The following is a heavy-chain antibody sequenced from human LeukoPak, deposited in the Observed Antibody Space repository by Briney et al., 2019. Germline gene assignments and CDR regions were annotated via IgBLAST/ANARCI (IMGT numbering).Heavy chain of an antibody. CDR1: GYSFTSHY. V-gene: IGHV1-46*01. CDR3: ARDNSVGDIAWWFDP. CDR2: INPSGSST. D-gene: IGHD3-16*02. J-gene: IGHJ5*02. Sequence: ASVKVSCKASGYSFTSHYMHWVRQAPGQGLEWMGLINPSGSSTLYAQKFQGRVTMTRDMSTTTDHMELSSLRSEDTAVYYCARDNSVGDIAWWFDPWGQGTLVTVSS.